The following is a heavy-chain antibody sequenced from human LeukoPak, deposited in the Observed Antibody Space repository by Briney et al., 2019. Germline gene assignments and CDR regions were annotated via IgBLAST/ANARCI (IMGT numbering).Heavy chain of an antibody. CDR3: ARDMETPYSYVLKGFDY. CDR1: GYTFISNG. V-gene: IGHV1-18*01. Sequence: ASVTVSCKASGYTFISNGISWVRQAPGQGLEWMGWIITYNGKTNYAQKLQGRVTMTTDTSTSTAYMELRSLRSDDTAVYYCARDMETPYSYVLKGFDYWGQGTLVTVSS. D-gene: IGHD5-18*01. J-gene: IGHJ4*02. CDR2: IITYNGKT.